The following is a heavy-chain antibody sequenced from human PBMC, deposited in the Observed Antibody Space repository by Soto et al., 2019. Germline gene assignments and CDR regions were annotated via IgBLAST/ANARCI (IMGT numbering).Heavy chain of an antibody. J-gene: IGHJ4*02. CDR3: ARPLYYYEG. V-gene: IGHV3-30-3*01. Sequence: QVQLVESGGGVVQPGRSLRLSCAASGFTFSSYAMHWVRQAPGKGLEWVAVISYDGSNKYYAESVKGRFTISRDNSKNTLYLQMNSLRAEDTAVYYCARPLYYYEGWGQGTLVTVSS. CDR2: ISYDGSNK. D-gene: IGHD3-22*01. CDR1: GFTFSSYA.